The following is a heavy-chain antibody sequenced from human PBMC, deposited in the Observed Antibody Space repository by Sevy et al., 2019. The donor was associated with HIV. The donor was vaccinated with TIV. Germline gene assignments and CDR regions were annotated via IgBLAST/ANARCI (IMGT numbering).Heavy chain of an antibody. CDR3: AKSYFGSGTSYGMDL. D-gene: IGHD3-10*01. CDR1: GFSFSWYW. CDR2: IRQDGSEK. Sequence: LSLTCAASGFSFSWYWMSWVRQTPEKGLEWVANIRQDGSEKYYVDSVRGRFTISRDNAKNSLFLQLNSLRADDTAIYYCAKSYFGSGTSYGMDLWGRGTTVTVSS. V-gene: IGHV3-7*01. J-gene: IGHJ6*02.